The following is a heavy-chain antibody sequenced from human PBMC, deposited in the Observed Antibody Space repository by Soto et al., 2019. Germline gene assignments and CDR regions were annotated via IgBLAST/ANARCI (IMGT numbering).Heavy chain of an antibody. Sequence: SETLSLTCTVSGGSISSYYWSWIRQPPGKGLEWIGYIYYSGSTNYNPSLKSRVTISVDTSKNQFSLKLSSVTAADTAVYYCARVVVVTAIQREDAFDIRGQGTMVTVSS. CDR1: GGSISSYY. D-gene: IGHD2-21*02. CDR3: ARVVVVTAIQREDAFDI. J-gene: IGHJ3*02. V-gene: IGHV4-59*01. CDR2: IYYSGST.